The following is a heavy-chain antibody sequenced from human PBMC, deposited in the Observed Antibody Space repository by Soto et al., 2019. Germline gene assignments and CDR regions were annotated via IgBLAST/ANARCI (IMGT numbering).Heavy chain of an antibody. D-gene: IGHD2-21*02. CDR3: ARVPLGCGGDRCYYFDY. CDR1: GGTFSSSA. V-gene: IGHV1-69*13. J-gene: IGHJ4*02. Sequence: SVKVSCKASGGTFSSSAISWVRQAPGQGLEWMGGIIPIFGTANYAQKFQGRVTITADESTSTAYMELSSLRSEDTAVYYCARVPLGCGGDRCYYFDYWGQGTLVTVSS. CDR2: IIPIFGTA.